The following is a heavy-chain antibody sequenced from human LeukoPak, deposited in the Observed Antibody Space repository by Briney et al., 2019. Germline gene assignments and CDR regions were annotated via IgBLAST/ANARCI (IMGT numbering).Heavy chain of an antibody. Sequence: ASVKVSCKASGYTFTSYGISWVRQAPGQGLEWMGWISAYNGNTNYAQKLQGRVTMTTDTSTSTAYMELRSLRSDDTAVFYCARVPSGFLEWLQADYYFDYWGQGTLVTVSS. J-gene: IGHJ4*02. CDR1: GYTFTSYG. CDR3: ARVPSGFLEWLQADYYFDY. D-gene: IGHD3-3*01. CDR2: ISAYNGNT. V-gene: IGHV1-18*01.